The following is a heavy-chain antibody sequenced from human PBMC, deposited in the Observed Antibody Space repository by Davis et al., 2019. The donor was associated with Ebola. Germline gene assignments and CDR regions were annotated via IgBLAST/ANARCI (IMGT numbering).Heavy chain of an antibody. J-gene: IGHJ4*02. V-gene: IGHV4-59*12. CDR1: GGSISSYY. CDR2: IYYSGST. D-gene: IGHD1-1*01. Sequence: SETLSLTCTVSGGSISSYYWSWIRQPPGKGLEWLGYIYYSGSTNYNPSLKSRVTISVDTSKNQFSLKLSSVTAADTAVYYCARWGGTDFDYWGQGTLVTVSS. CDR3: ARWGGTDFDY.